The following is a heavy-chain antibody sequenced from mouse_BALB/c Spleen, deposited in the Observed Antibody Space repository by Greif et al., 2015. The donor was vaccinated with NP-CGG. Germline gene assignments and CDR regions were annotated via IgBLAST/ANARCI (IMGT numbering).Heavy chain of an antibody. Sequence: ESGPGLVKPSQSLSLTCTVTGYSITSDYAWNCIRQVPVNKLERMGYIRYSGSTSYNPSLKSQISITRDTSKNHFFLQSNSVTTEDTATYSCARGQLGLPPWFAYWGQGTLVTGSA. D-gene: IGHD3-1*01. CDR1: GYSITSDYA. CDR2: IRYSGST. J-gene: IGHJ3*01. CDR3: ARGQLGLPPWFAY. V-gene: IGHV3-2*02.